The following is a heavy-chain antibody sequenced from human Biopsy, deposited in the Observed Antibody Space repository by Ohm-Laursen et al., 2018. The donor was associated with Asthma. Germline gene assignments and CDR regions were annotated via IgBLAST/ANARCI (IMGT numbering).Heavy chain of an antibody. D-gene: IGHD2-2*01. CDR2: INSVFGTT. Sequence: GASVKVSCKSLGGTFNTYVIGWVRQAPGQGLEWMGGINSVFGTTTYPQKFQDRVTITADDSTSTVYMELSSLRSEDTAVYYFARKAGSCISRTCYSLDFWGQGTPVTVSS. CDR3: ARKAGSCISRTCYSLDF. CDR1: GGTFNTYV. V-gene: IGHV1-69*13. J-gene: IGHJ4*02.